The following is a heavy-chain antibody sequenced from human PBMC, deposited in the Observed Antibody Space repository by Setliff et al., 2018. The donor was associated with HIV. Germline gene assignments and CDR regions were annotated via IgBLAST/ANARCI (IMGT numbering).Heavy chain of an antibody. V-gene: IGHV4-39*01. J-gene: IGHJ4*02. CDR1: GGSISSSSYY. Sequence: PSETLSLTCTVSGGSISSSSYYWAWVRQPPGKGREWIGSVYYSGTTYISPSLKSRLTISIDRSTNQFSLRLNSMTAADMAMYYCARSSRGYYNPLFDYWGQGTLVTVSS. CDR2: VYYSGTT. CDR3: ARSSRGYYNPLFDY. D-gene: IGHD3-22*01.